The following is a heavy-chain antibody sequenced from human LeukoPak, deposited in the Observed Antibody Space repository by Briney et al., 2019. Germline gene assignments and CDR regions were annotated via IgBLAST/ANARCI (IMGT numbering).Heavy chain of an antibody. CDR2: VNTAGTIT. CDR1: GFTFSSDS. CDR3: TRDRGYAFVN. V-gene: IGHV3-74*01. Sequence: PGGSLRLSCAASGFTFSSDSMLWVRQAPGERLVWVSRVNTAGTITTYADSVKGRFTISRDNANNALYLQMNSLTADDTAVYYCTRDRGYAFVNWGKGTLVTVSS. D-gene: IGHD2-8*01. J-gene: IGHJ4*02.